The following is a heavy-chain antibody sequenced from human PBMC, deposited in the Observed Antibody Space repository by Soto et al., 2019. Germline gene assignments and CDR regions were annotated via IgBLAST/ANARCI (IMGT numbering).Heavy chain of an antibody. J-gene: IGHJ5*02. CDR3: ARALERRHQLVGVWFDP. D-gene: IGHD6-6*01. Sequence: SETLSLTCAVYGGSFGGYYWSWIRQPPGKGLEWIGEINHSGSTNYNPSLKSRVTISVDTSKNQFSLKLSSVTAADTAVYYCARALERRHQLVGVWFDPWGQGTLVTVSS. CDR2: INHSGST. CDR1: GGSFGGYY. V-gene: IGHV4-34*01.